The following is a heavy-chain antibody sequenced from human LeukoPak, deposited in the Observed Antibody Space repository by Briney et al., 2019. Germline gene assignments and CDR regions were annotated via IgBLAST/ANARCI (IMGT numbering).Heavy chain of an antibody. CDR3: ARDIPLWITMIPGAFDI. D-gene: IGHD3-22*01. V-gene: IGHV3-7*01. Sequence: AGGSLRLSCAASGFTFSSYWMSWVRQAPGKGLEWVANIKQDGSEKYYVDSVKGRFTISRDNAKNSLYLQMNSLRAEDTAVYYCARDIPLWITMIPGAFDIWGQGTMVTVSS. J-gene: IGHJ3*02. CDR1: GFTFSSYW. CDR2: IKQDGSEK.